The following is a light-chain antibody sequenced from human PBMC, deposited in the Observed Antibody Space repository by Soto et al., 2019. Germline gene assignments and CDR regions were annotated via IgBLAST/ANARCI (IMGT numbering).Light chain of an antibody. CDR3: HQYGGSPRT. V-gene: IGKV3-20*01. CDR1: QSVSSSY. J-gene: IGKJ1*01. CDR2: GAS. Sequence: EIVLTQSPGTLSLSPGERATLSCRASQSVSSSYLAWYQQKPGQAPRLLIYGASSRATGIPGRFSGSGSGTDFTLTISRLEPEDFAVYYCHQYGGSPRTLGQGTKVEIK.